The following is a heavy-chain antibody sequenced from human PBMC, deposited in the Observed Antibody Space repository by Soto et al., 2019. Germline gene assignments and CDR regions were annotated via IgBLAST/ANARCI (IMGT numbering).Heavy chain of an antibody. CDR3: ARASGYRPPVYLDY. V-gene: IGHV4-31*03. D-gene: IGHD5-12*01. J-gene: IGHJ4*02. CDR1: GGSISSGGYY. CDR2: IYYSGST. Sequence: QVQLQESGPGLVKPSQTLSLTCTVSGGSISSGGYYWSWIRQHPGKGLEWIGYIYYSGSTYYNPSLKTRVTISVDTSKKQFYLKLSSVTAADTAVYYCARASGYRPPVYLDYWGQGTLVAVSS.